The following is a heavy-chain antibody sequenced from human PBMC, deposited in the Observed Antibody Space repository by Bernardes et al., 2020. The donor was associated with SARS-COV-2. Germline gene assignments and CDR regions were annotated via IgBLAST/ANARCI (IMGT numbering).Heavy chain of an antibody. D-gene: IGHD1-26*01. CDR1: GFTFSSDW. V-gene: IGHV3-7*01. CDR3: VRHSGTYFDS. CDR2: IKEDGNQN. Sequence: GGSLRLSCAASGFTFSSDWMTWVCQALGKGLAWVANIKEDGNQNYYVDSVKGRFTISRDNAENSLYLQMNTLSAEDTAVYFCVRHSGTYFDSWGQGTLVTVSS. J-gene: IGHJ4*02.